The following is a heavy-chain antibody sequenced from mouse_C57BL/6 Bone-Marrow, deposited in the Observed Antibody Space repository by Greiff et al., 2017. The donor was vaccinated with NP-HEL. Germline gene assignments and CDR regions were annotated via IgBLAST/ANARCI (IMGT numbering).Heavy chain of an antibody. V-gene: IGHV1-54*01. J-gene: IGHJ3*01. D-gene: IGHD3-2*02. CDR2: INPGSGGT. CDR1: GYAFTNYL. Sequence: VQLQQSGAELVRPGTSVKVSCKASGYAFTNYLIEWVKQRPGQGLEWIGVINPGSGGTNYNEKFKGKATLTADKSSSTAYMQLSSLTSEDSAVYSCARLGAAQAPFAYWGQGTLVTVSA. CDR3: ARLGAAQAPFAY.